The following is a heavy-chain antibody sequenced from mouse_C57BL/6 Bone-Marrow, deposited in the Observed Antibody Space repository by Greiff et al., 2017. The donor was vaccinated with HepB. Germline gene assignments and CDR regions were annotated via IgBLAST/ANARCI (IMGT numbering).Heavy chain of an antibody. CDR1: GFTFSDYG. Sequence: EVKLVESGGGLVKPGGSLKLSCAASGFTFSDYGMHWVRQAPEKGLEWVAYISSGSSTIYYADTVKGRFTISRDNAKNTLFLQMTSLRSEDTAMYYCARFHDYYAMDYWGQGTSVTVSS. CDR2: ISSGSSTI. CDR3: ARFHDYYAMDY. V-gene: IGHV5-17*01. J-gene: IGHJ4*01.